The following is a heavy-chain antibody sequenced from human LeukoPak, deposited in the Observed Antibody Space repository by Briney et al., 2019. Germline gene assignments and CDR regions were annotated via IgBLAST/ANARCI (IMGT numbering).Heavy chain of an antibody. Sequence: SETLSLTCTVSGGSISSSSYYWGWIRQPPGKGLEWIGSIYYSGSTNNNPSLKSRVTISVDTSKNQFSLKLSSVTAADTAVYYCARRRTMFGYFAGEFDCWGQGTLVTVPS. CDR1: GGSISSSSYY. D-gene: IGHD3-10*02. CDR3: ARRRTMFGYFAGEFDC. J-gene: IGHJ4*02. V-gene: IGHV4-39*01. CDR2: IYYSGST.